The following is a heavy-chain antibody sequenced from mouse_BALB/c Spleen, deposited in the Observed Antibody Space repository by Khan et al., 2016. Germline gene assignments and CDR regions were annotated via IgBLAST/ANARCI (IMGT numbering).Heavy chain of an antibody. D-gene: IGHD2-1*01. J-gene: IGHJ4*01. CDR3: ARSDGNLEYYAMDY. Sequence: VQLQQPGAELVKPGASVKLSCTASGFNIKDTYMHWVKQRPEQGLEWIGRIDPANGNTKYDPKFQGKATITADTSSNTAYLQLSSLTSEDTAVYYCARSDGNLEYYAMDYWGQGTSVTVSS. CDR1: GFNIKDTY. CDR2: IDPANGNT. V-gene: IGHV14-3*02.